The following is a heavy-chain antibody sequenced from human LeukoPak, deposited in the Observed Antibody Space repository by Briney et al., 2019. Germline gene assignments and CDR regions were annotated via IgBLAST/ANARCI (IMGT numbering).Heavy chain of an antibody. V-gene: IGHV4-4*07. CDR2: IYTSGST. CDR1: GGSISSYY. D-gene: IGHD6-6*01. Sequence: SETLSLTCTVSGGSISSYYWSWIRQPAGKGLEWIGRIYTSGSTNYNPSLKSRVTMSVDTSKNQSSLKLSSVTAADTAVYYCASYRYGSSFAFDIWGQGTMVTVSS. J-gene: IGHJ3*02. CDR3: ASYRYGSSFAFDI.